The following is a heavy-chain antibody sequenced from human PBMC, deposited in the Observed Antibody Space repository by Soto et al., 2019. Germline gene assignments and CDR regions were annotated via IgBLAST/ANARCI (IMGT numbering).Heavy chain of an antibody. Sequence: PSETLSLTCAVSGYSISSGNYWAWIRQPPGRGLEWIGSLYHIGSTHYNTSLKSRVTILVDTSKNHFSLELSSVTAADTAIYYCRSSTSCYDESCVDVWGRGTMVTVSS. CDR1: GYSISSGNY. J-gene: IGHJ6*02. D-gene: IGHD2-2*01. V-gene: IGHV4-38-2*01. CDR2: LYHIGST. CDR3: RSSTSCYDESCVDV.